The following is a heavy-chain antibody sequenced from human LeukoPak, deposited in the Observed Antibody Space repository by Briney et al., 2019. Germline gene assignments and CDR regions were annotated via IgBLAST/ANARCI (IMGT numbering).Heavy chain of an antibody. CDR2: ISSSSSTI. V-gene: IGHV3-11*04. CDR1: GGSFSGYY. J-gene: IGHJ4*02. D-gene: IGHD5-12*01. Sequence: LPLTCAVYGGSFSGYYWSWIRQPPGKGLEWVSYISSSSSTIYYADSVKGRFTISRDNAKNSLYLQMNSLRAEDTAVYYCARASYGGYVGYWGQGTLVTVSS. CDR3: ARASYGGYVGY.